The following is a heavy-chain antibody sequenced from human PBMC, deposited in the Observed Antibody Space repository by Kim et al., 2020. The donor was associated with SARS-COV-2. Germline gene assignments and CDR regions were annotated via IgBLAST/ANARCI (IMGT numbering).Heavy chain of an antibody. J-gene: IGHJ6*02. CDR1: GGSISSYY. V-gene: IGHV4-59*13. CDR3: ARGVYDILTGGEYYYYGMDV. CDR2: IYYSGST. D-gene: IGHD3-9*01. Sequence: SETLSLTCTVSGGSISSYYWSWIRQPPGKGLEWIGYIYYSGSTNYNPSLKSRVTISVDTSKNQFSLKLSSVTAADTAVYYCARGVYDILTGGEYYYYGMDVWGQGTTVTVSS.